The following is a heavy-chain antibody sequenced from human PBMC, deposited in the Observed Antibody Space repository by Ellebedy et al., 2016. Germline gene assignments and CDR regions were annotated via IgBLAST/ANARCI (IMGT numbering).Heavy chain of an antibody. J-gene: IGHJ5*02. CDR3: ARVHMVRGVIALLSRWFDP. V-gene: IGHV4-4*02. CDR2: IYNSGGS. Sequence: SETLSLTXDVSGGSISSSNWWSWVRLPPGKGLEWKWEIYNSGGSNYNPSLKSRVTISVDKFKNQFSLKLSSVTAADTAVYYCARVHMVRGVIALLSRWFDPWGQGTLVTVSS. D-gene: IGHD3-10*01. CDR1: GGSISSSNW.